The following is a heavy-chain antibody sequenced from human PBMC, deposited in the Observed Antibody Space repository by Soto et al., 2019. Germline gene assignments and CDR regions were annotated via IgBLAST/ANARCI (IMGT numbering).Heavy chain of an antibody. V-gene: IGHV3-48*02. CDR3: AKDRSSTMYAMDV. CDR1: GFSFSSYS. J-gene: IGHJ6*02. CDR2: ISSSSRTI. Sequence: EVQLVESGGGLVQPGGSLRVSCAASGFSFSSYSMNWVRQASGKGLEWVSYISSSSRTIYYADSVKGRFTISRDNAKNSLYLQMNSLRDEDTGVYYCAKDRSSTMYAMDVWGQGTTVTVSS. D-gene: IGHD2-2*01.